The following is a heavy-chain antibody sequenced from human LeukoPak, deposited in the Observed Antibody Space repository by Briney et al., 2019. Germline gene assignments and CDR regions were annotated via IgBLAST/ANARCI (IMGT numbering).Heavy chain of an antibody. D-gene: IGHD1-14*01. J-gene: IGHJ1*01. Sequence: PSETLSLTCAVYGGSFSGYYWSWIRQPPGKGLEWIGEINHSGSTKYNPSLKNRVTISVDTSKNQFSLKLSSVTAADTAVYYCSSSVRNRWVGRARRLYFQPWGQGTLVTVSS. CDR2: INHSGST. CDR3: SSSVRNRWVGRARRLYFQP. CDR1: GGSFSGYY. V-gene: IGHV4-34*01.